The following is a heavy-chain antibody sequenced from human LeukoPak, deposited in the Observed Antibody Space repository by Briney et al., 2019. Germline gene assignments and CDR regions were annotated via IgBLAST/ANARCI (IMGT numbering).Heavy chain of an antibody. CDR2: INHNGST. J-gene: IGHJ6*03. D-gene: IGHD3-10*01. Sequence: SETLSLTCAVYGGSFSGYYWSWIRQPPGKGLEWIGEINHNGSTNYNPSLKSRVTISVDTSKNQFSLKLSSVTAADTAVYYCARGRRRGYMDVWGKGTTVTVSS. V-gene: IGHV4-34*01. CDR1: GGSFSGYY. CDR3: ARGRRRGYMDV.